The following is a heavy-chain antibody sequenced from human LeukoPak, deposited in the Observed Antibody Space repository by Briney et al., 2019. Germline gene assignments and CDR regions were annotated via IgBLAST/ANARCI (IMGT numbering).Heavy chain of an antibody. D-gene: IGHD6-13*01. CDR3: ARRWGSSWYLANWFDP. J-gene: IGHJ5*02. CDR1: GGTFSSHA. V-gene: IGHV1-69*05. CDR2: IIPIFGTA. Sequence: WASVKVSCKASGGTFSSHAISWVRQAPGQGLEWMGGIIPIFGTANYAQKFQGRVTITRNTSISTAYMELSSLRSEDTAVYYCARRWGSSWYLANWFDPWGQGTLVTVSS.